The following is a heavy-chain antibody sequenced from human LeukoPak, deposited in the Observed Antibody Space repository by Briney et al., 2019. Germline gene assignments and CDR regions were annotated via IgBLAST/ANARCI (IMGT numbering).Heavy chain of an antibody. V-gene: IGHV3-33*01. D-gene: IGHD3-10*01. CDR2: IWYDENNQ. Sequence: GGSLRLSCAASGFTFSSYGMHWVRQAPGKGLEWVVVIWYDENNQYYADSVKGRFTISRDNSKNTLYLQMNSLRAEDTAVYYCARSPGGGDFDYWGQGTLVTVSS. CDR3: ARSPGGGDFDY. J-gene: IGHJ4*02. CDR1: GFTFSSYG.